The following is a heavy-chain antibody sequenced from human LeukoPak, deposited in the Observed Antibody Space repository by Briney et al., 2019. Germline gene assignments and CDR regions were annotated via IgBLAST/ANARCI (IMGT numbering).Heavy chain of an antibody. CDR1: GGSISSSSYY. D-gene: IGHD1-26*01. V-gene: IGHV4-39*01. CDR3: ARRQRGATRQFDY. J-gene: IGHJ4*02. Sequence: SETLSHTCTVSGGSISSSSYYWGWIRQPPGKGLEWIVSIYYSGSTYYNPSLKSRVTISVDTSKNQFSLKLSSVTAADTAVYYCARRQRGATRQFDYWGQGTLVTVSS. CDR2: IYYSGST.